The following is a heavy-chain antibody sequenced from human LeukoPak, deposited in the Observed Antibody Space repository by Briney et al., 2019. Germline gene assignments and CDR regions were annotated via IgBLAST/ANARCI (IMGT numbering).Heavy chain of an antibody. CDR2: IYYSGST. CDR1: GYSISNGYY. J-gene: IGHJ6*03. V-gene: IGHV4-59*01. Sequence: SETLSLTCTVSGYSISNGYYWSWIRQPPGKGLEWIGYIYYSGSTNYNPSLKSRVTISVDTSKNQFSLKLSSVTAADTAVYYCARAYSGSYYDYYYYMDVWGKGTTVTISS. CDR3: ARAYSGSYYDYYYYMDV. D-gene: IGHD1-26*01.